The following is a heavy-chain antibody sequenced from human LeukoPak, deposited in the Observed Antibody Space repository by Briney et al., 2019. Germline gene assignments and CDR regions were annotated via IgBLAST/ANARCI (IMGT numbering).Heavy chain of an antibody. CDR1: GGSISSSSYY. Sequence: SETLSLTCTVSGGSISSSSYYWGWIRQPPGKGLEWIGSIYYSGSTYYNPSLKSRVTISVDTSKNQFSLKLTSVTAADTALYYCARHRPGYSYGYAFDYWGQGTLVTVSS. J-gene: IGHJ4*02. D-gene: IGHD5-18*01. CDR2: IYYSGST. V-gene: IGHV4-39*01. CDR3: ARHRPGYSYGYAFDY.